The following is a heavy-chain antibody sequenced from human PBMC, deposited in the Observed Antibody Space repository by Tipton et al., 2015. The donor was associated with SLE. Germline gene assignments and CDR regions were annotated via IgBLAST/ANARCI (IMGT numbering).Heavy chain of an antibody. V-gene: IGHV3-30*02. J-gene: IGHJ4*02. CDR1: GFSFSSYA. CDR2: TRYDGTNK. CDR3: AKPRRANSAAYSFDY. Sequence: SLRLSCAASGFSFSSYAMHWVRQAPGKGLEWVSFTRYDGTNKYYADSVKGRFTISRDNSKTILYLQMNGLRAEDTAVYFCAKPRRANSAAYSFDYWGPGTLVTVSS. D-gene: IGHD1/OR15-1a*01.